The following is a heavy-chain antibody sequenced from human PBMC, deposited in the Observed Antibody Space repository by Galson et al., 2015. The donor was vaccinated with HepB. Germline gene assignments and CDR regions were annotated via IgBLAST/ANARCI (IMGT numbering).Heavy chain of an antibody. Sequence: SLRLSCAASGLIFSGYTMHWVRQAPGKGLEWVADISYDGGYKDYAESVRGRFTISRDNSKNTLYLQMNSLRPDDTAIYYCARDRDYARTAGLDSWGQGTLVAVSS. CDR3: ARDRDYARTAGLDS. D-gene: IGHD4-17*01. J-gene: IGHJ4*02. CDR1: GLIFSGYT. CDR2: ISYDGGYK. V-gene: IGHV3-30-3*01.